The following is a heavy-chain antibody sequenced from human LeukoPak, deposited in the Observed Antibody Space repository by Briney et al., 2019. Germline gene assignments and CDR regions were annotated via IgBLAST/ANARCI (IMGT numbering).Heavy chain of an antibody. CDR1: GITFGDHF. V-gene: IGHV3-11*06. D-gene: IGHD6-13*01. Sequence: GGSLRLSCAGSGITFGDHFMAWIRQTPGKGPQRIAYIVRDSDDKVYVDSVRGRYTISRDNAKNSLYLQMNSLRDDDTAVYYCARDSGGSSGWYYFDYWGQGTLVTVSS. J-gene: IGHJ4*02. CDR2: IVRDSDDK. CDR3: ARDSGGSSGWYYFDY.